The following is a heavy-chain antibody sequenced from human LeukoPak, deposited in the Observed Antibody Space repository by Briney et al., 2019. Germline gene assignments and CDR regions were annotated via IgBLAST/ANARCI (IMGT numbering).Heavy chain of an antibody. V-gene: IGHV3-23*01. CDR3: AKDQYTYGYDFFQH. CDR2: ISGSGGST. Sequence: GGSLRLSCAASGFTFSTYTMSWIRQAPGKGLEWFSGISGSGGSTYYADSVKGRFTISRDNSKNTLYLQMNSLRPEDTAIYYCAKDQYTYGYDFFQHWGQGALVTVSS. D-gene: IGHD5-18*01. CDR1: GFTFSTYT. J-gene: IGHJ1*01.